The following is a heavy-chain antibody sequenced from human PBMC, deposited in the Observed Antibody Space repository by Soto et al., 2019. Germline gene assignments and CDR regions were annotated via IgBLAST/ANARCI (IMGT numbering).Heavy chain of an antibody. J-gene: IGHJ4*02. CDR1: GGTFSSYA. D-gene: IGHD1-26*01. CDR2: IIPIFGTA. V-gene: IGHV1-69*05. CDR3: VPSGSYAHYFDY. Sequence: SVKVSCKASGGTFSSYAISWVRQAPGQGLEWMGGIIPIFGTANYAQKFQGRVTITRDTSASTAYMELSSLRSEDTAVYYCVPSGSYAHYFDYWGQGTLVTVSS.